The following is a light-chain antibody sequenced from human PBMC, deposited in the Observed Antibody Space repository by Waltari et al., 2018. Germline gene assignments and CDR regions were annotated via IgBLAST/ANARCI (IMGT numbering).Light chain of an antibody. V-gene: IGKV1-33*01. CDR2: DAS. Sequence: DIQMTQSPSSLPASVGDRVTITCQASQDISNYLNWYQQKPGKAPKLLIYDASNLETGVPARFSGSGSGTDFTFTISSLQPEDIATYYCQQYDNLPLTFGGGTKVEIK. CDR1: QDISNY. J-gene: IGKJ4*01. CDR3: QQYDNLPLT.